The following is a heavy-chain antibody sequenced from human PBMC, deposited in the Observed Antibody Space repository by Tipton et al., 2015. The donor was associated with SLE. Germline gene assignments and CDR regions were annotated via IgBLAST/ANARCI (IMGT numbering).Heavy chain of an antibody. V-gene: IGHV4-34*01. Sequence: TLSLSCAVYGGSFSGYYWGWIRQHPGKGLEWVGEMNHSGSPNYNTSLKSRVTISVDTSKSQFSLKLSSVTAADTAVYYSARDQYNWNDPRYYYYYMDVWGKGTTVTVSS. J-gene: IGHJ6*03. CDR3: ARDQYNWNDPRYYYYYMDV. CDR2: MNHSGSP. CDR1: GGSFSGYY. D-gene: IGHD1-20*01.